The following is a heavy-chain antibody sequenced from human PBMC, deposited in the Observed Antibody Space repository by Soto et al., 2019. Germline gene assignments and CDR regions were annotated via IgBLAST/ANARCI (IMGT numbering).Heavy chain of an antibody. CDR1: GFTFSSYG. V-gene: IGHV3-30*18. CDR3: AKDSGSPTFNLDY. Sequence: GGSLRLSCAASGFTFSSYGIYWVRQAPGKGLEWVAVISYDGSNKYYADSVKGRFTISRDNSKNTLYLQMNSLRAEDTAVYYCAKDSGSPTFNLDYWGQGTLVTVSS. CDR2: ISYDGSNK. J-gene: IGHJ4*02. D-gene: IGHD3-16*01.